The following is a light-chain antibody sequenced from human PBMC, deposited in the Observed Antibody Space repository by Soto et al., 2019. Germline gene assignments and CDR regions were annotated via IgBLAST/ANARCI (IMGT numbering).Light chain of an antibody. Sequence: DIQMTQSPSSLSASVGDRVTITCRASQSISSYLNWYQQKPGKAPKLLIYAASSLQSGVPSRFSGSGSGTDFTLTISSLQPEDCAIYYCQQSFSIPLTFGGGTKVEIK. CDR1: QSISSY. CDR3: QQSFSIPLT. CDR2: AAS. J-gene: IGKJ4*01. V-gene: IGKV1-39*01.